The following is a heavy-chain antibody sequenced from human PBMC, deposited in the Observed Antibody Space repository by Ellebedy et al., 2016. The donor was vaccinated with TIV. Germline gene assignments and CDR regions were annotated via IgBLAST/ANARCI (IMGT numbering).Heavy chain of an antibody. CDR3: VKDYDSFTGYYSKISFHI. CDR1: GFTFDGYA. D-gene: IGHD3-22*01. Sequence: PGGSLRLSCAASGFTFDGYAMHWVRQAPGKGLEWVSGITWNSATIGYADSVKGRFTISRDNANNSLYLQMNSLRPEDTALYYCVKDYDSFTGYYSKISFHIWGQGTMVTVSS. V-gene: IGHV3-9*01. J-gene: IGHJ3*02. CDR2: ITWNSATI.